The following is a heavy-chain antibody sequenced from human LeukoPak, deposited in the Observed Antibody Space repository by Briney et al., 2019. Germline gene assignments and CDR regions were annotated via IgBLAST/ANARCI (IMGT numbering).Heavy chain of an antibody. D-gene: IGHD2-2*01. CDR3: ARDQSSQSADYYFDY. V-gene: IGHV3-30*04. CDR2: ISYDGRDK. J-gene: IGHJ4*02. CDR1: GFAFSNYP. Sequence: GGSLRLSCAASGFAFSNYPMHWVRQAPGKGLEWVAVISYDGRDKHYADSVKGRFTISRDNSKSTLYLQMNSLGGEDTALYYCARDQSSQSADYYFDYWGQGTLVTVSS.